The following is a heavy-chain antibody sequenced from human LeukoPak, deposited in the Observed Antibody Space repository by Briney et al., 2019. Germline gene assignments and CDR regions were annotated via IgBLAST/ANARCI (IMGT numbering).Heavy chain of an antibody. D-gene: IGHD3-3*01. CDR3: ARDPLAIFGVERDASDI. CDR2: ISAYNGNT. J-gene: IGHJ3*02. V-gene: IGHV1-18*01. CDR1: GYTFTSYG. Sequence: ASVKVSCKASGYTFTSYGIRWVRQAPGQGLEWMGWISAYNGNTNYAQKLQGRVVMTTDTSTSTAYMELRSLRSDDTAVYYCARDPLAIFGVERDASDIWGQGTMVTVSS.